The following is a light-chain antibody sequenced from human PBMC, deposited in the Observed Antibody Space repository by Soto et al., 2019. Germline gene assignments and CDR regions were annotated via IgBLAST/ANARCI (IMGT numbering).Light chain of an antibody. Sequence: QSVLTQPPSVSAAPGQKVTISCSGSSANIGSNYVFWYQHIPGTAPKLVIYDSDKRPSEIPDRFSGSKSGTSATLDITGLQPGDEADYYCGAWDGSLSVVLFGGGTQLTVL. J-gene: IGLJ2*01. CDR2: DSD. CDR1: SANIGSNY. V-gene: IGLV1-51*01. CDR3: GAWDGSLSVVL.